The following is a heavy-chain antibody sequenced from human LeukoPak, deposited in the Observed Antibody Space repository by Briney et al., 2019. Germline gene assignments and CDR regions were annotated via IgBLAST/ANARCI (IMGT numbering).Heavy chain of an antibody. D-gene: IGHD1-1*01. CDR3: ARYWNDRYFDY. V-gene: IGHV3-23*01. Sequence: GGSLRLSCAASGFTFSTYSMGWVRQVPGKGLEWVSVINNYGGSTFYADSVKGRFTISRDNSKNTLYLQMNSLRAEDTAVYYCARYWNDRYFDYWGQGTLVTVSS. CDR2: INNYGGST. J-gene: IGHJ4*02. CDR1: GFTFSTYS.